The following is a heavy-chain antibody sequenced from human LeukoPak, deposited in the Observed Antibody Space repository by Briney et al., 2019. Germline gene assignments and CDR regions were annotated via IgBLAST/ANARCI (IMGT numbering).Heavy chain of an antibody. J-gene: IGHJ3*02. CDR1: GFTFSSYG. CDR2: ISGSGGST. V-gene: IGHV3-23*01. CDR3: AKAFHDFDAFDI. Sequence: GGPLRLSCAASGFTFSSYGMSWVRQAPGKGLEWVSAISGSGGSTYYADSVKGRFTISRDNSKNTLYLQMNSLRAEDTAVYYCAKAFHDFDAFDIWGQGTMVTVSS. D-gene: IGHD3-3*01.